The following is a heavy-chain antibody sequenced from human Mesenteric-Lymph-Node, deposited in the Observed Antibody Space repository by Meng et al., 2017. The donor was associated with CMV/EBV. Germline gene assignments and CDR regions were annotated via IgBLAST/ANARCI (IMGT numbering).Heavy chain of an antibody. D-gene: IGHD3-22*01. V-gene: IGHV4-59*01. CDR3: AREDRDYDYFDY. Sequence: GSLRPSCAASGFTSSSYAMSWVRQAPGKGLEWIGYIYYRGGTNYNPSLRGRASVSVEMSKNQFSLSLSSVSAADTAIYYCAREDRDYDYFDYWGQGTLVTVSS. CDR2: IYYRGGT. CDR1: GFTSSSYA. J-gene: IGHJ4*02.